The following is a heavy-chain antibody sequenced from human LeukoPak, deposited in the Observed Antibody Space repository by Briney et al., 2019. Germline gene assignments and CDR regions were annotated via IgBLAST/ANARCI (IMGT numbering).Heavy chain of an antibody. CDR2: IYSGGST. J-gene: IGHJ3*02. Sequence: PGGSLRLSRAASGFTVSSNYMSWVRQAPGKGLEWVSVIYSGGSTYYADSVKGRFTISRDNSKNTLYLQMNSLRAEDTAVYYCASSSGWPKPRGSFDIWGQGTMVTVSS. D-gene: IGHD6-19*01. CDR3: ASSSGWPKPRGSFDI. CDR1: GFTVSSNY. V-gene: IGHV3-53*01.